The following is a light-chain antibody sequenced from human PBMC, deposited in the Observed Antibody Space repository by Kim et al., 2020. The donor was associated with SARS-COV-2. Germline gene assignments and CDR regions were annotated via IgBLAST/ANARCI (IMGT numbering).Light chain of an antibody. Sequence: GQSITISCTGTSSDIGGNNYVSCYQQHPDKVPKLMIYDVFNRPSGVSNRFSGSKSGNTASLTISGLQADDEADYYCSSYLSNTFYVFGTGTKVTVL. CDR3: SSYLSNTFYV. CDR1: SSDIGGNNY. J-gene: IGLJ1*01. V-gene: IGLV2-14*03. CDR2: DVF.